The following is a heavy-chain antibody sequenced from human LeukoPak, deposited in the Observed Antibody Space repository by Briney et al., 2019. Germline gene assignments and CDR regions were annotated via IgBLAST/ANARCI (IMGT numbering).Heavy chain of an antibody. Sequence: SETLSLTCAVSGGSLSGYYWSWIRQPAGKGLEWIGRIYTSGSTNYNPSLKSRVTMSVDTSKNQFSLKLSSVTAADTAVYYCASDYCGSGSSHWGQGTLVTVSS. CDR2: IYTSGST. J-gene: IGHJ4*02. V-gene: IGHV4-4*07. CDR1: GGSLSGYY. D-gene: IGHD3-10*01. CDR3: ASDYCGSGSSH.